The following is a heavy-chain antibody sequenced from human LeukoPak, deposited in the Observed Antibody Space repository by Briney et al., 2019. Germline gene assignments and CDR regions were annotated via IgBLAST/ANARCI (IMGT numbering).Heavy chain of an antibody. Sequence: ASVKVSCKASGYTFTSYGISWVRPAPGQGLEWMGWISAYNGNTNYAQKLQGRVTMTTDTSTSTAYMELRSLRSDDTAVYYCARPCYDYRRDYYYYGMDVWGQGTTVTVSS. J-gene: IGHJ6*02. D-gene: IGHD3-22*01. CDR1: GYTFTSYG. V-gene: IGHV1-18*01. CDR3: ARPCYDYRRDYYYYGMDV. CDR2: ISAYNGNT.